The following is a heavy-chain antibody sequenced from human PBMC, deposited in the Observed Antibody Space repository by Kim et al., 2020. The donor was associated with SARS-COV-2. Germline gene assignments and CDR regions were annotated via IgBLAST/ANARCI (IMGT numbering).Heavy chain of an antibody. Sequence: GGSLRLSCAASGFTFSSYGMHWVRQAPGKGLEWVAVIWYDGSNKYYADSVKGRFTISRDNSKNTLYLQMNSLRAEDTAVYYCAKERAMVSYYYYGMDVWGQGTTVTVSS. CDR3: AKERAMVSYYYYGMDV. CDR1: GFTFSSYG. J-gene: IGHJ6*02. CDR2: IWYDGSNK. V-gene: IGHV3-33*06. D-gene: IGHD5-18*01.